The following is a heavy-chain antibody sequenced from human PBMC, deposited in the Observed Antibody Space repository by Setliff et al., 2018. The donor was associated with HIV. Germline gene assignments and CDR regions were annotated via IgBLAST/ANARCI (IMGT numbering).Heavy chain of an antibody. D-gene: IGHD3-16*01. CDR2: INPNSGGT. CDR3: ARDGAPHEPVFDS. CDR1: GYTFTGYY. V-gene: IGHV1-2*06. J-gene: IGHJ4*02. Sequence: GASVKVSCKASGYTFTGYYMHWVRQAPGQGLEWMGRINPNSGGTNYAQKFQGRVTMTRDTSISTAYMELSRLRSDDTAVYYCARDGAPHEPVFDSWGQGTLVTVSS.